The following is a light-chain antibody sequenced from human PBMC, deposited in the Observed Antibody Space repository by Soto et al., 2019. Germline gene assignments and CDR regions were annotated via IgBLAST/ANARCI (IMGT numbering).Light chain of an antibody. Sequence: VVLTQTPPSLVVPPGKPASISCRSTRGLLTATGYLYLDWYLQKPWQFPQLLNTLWSYRASVVPARFSGSGSGTDFSLKISRVEGEDDGDYYCMQAFQTVGFGEGTKV. V-gene: IGKV2-28*01. J-gene: IGKJ4*01. CDR2: LWS. CDR1: RGLLTATGYLY. CDR3: MQAFQTVG.